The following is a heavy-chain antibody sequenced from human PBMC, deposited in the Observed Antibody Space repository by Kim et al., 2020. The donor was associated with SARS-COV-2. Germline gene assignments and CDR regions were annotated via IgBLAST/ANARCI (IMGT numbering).Heavy chain of an antibody. Sequence: GGSLRLSCAASGFSFSNAWMNWVRQTPGKGLEWVDHIKSKSDGGTTDHAAPVKGRFTISRDDSKNTLYLQMNSLKTEDTAVYYCTTGSGDYGWRCLTYWGQGTLVTVSS. J-gene: IGHJ4*02. CDR1: GFSFSNAW. D-gene: IGHD4-17*01. CDR2: IKSKSDGGTT. V-gene: IGHV3-15*01. CDR3: TTGSGDYGWRCLTY.